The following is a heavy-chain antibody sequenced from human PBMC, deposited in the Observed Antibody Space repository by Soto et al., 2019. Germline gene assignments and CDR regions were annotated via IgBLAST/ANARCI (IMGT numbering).Heavy chain of an antibody. CDR2: ISSNSVTI. D-gene: IGHD1-26*01. J-gene: IGHJ4*02. CDR3: AREDILGTRSFDY. Sequence: EVHLVESGGGVVQPGGSLRLSCAASGFSFDMYSMNWVRQAPGKGLEWVSYISSNSVTIFDTDSGRGRFTISRDNAKNSLYLQMNSLRDEDTAVYYCAREDILGTRSFDYWGQGTLVTDSS. CDR1: GFSFDMYS. V-gene: IGHV3-48*02.